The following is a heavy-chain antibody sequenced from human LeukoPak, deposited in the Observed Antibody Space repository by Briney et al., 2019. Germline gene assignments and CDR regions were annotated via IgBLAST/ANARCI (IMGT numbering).Heavy chain of an antibody. V-gene: IGHV3-7*01. CDR2: IKQDGSEK. Sequence: GGSLRLSCAASGFTFSNYWMSWVRQAPGKGLEWVANIKQDGSEKYCVDSVKGRFTISRDNAKNSLYLRMSSLRAEDTAVYYCARDWIGRGQTPYYFDYWGQGTLVTVSS. CDR1: GFTFSNYW. D-gene: IGHD2-2*03. CDR3: ARDWIGRGQTPYYFDY. J-gene: IGHJ4*02.